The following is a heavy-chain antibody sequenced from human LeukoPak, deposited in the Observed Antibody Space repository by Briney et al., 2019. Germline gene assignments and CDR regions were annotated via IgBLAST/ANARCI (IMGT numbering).Heavy chain of an antibody. Sequence: GASVKVSCKASGYTFTSFGISWVRQAPGQGLEWMGWISAYNGHTNYAQTLQGRVTMTTDTSTSTAYMELRSLRSDDTAAYYCARDQVVGATAGTFDYWGQGTLVTVSS. J-gene: IGHJ4*02. CDR2: ISAYNGHT. CDR3: ARDQVVGATAGTFDY. D-gene: IGHD1-26*01. V-gene: IGHV1-18*01. CDR1: GYTFTSFG.